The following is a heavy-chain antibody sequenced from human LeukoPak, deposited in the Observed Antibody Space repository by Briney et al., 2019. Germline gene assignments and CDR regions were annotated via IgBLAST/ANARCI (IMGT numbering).Heavy chain of an antibody. CDR2: VYNSDYT. CDR1: DASISGYY. J-gene: IGHJ4*02. V-gene: IGHV4-59*08. CDR3: ARNLGCGSSYLFDY. D-gene: IGHD2-15*01. Sequence: SETLSLTCTVSDASISGYYWSWLRQPPGKGLEWIGYVYNSDYTKYNPSLKGRVSISFDTSKNQFSLRLTSVTAADTDVYYCARNLGCGSSYLFDYWGQGTLVTVSS.